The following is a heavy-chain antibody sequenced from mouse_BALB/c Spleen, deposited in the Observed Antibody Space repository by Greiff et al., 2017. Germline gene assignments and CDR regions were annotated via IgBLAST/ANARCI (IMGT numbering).Heavy chain of an antibody. D-gene: IGHD1-1*01. CDR3: ARRVGSLYYFDY. J-gene: IGHJ2*01. V-gene: IGHV5-6-2*01. Sequence: EVHLVESGGGLVKLGGSLKLSCAASGFTFSSYYMSWVRQTPEKRLELVAAINSNGGSTYYPDTVKGRFTISRDNAKNTLYLQMSSLKSEDTALYYCARRVGSLYYFDYWGQGTTLTVSS. CDR1: GFTFSSYY. CDR2: INSNGGST.